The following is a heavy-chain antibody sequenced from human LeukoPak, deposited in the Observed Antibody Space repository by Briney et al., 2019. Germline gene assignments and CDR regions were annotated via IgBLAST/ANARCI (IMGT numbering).Heavy chain of an antibody. V-gene: IGHV1-46*03. CDR2: INSGGGST. J-gene: IGHJ4*02. Sequence: ASVKVSCKASGYTFTNYYVHWVRQAPGQGIEGMGIINSGGGSTSKEQKFQGRGTMTRDTSTSTVYMELSTLRSEDTALYYCARGTYYHDSSDLDHWGQGTLVTVSS. D-gene: IGHD3-22*01. CDR1: GYTFTNYY. CDR3: ARGTYYHDSSDLDH.